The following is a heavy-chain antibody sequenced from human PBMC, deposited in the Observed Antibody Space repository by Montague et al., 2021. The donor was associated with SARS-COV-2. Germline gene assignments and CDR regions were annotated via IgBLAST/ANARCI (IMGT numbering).Heavy chain of an antibody. Sequence: SVKVSCKASGYSFTSYAINWVRQAPGQGLEWMGWISAYNGNTNYAQKLQGRVTMTTHRSTSTAYMELRNLRSDDTAVYYCARGTSNYYNSSGYSDYWGQGTLVTVSS. D-gene: IGHD3-22*01. CDR1: GYSFTSYA. J-gene: IGHJ4*02. CDR3: ARGTSNYYNSSGYSDY. V-gene: IGHV1-18*01. CDR2: ISAYNGNT.